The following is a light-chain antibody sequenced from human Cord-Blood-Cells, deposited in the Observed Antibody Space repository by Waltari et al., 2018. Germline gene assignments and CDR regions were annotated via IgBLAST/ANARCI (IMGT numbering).Light chain of an antibody. CDR3: QQYNNWPYT. V-gene: IGKV3-15*01. J-gene: IGKJ2*01. Sequence: EIVMTQSPATLSVSPGERATLSCRASQSVSSNLAWYQQQPGKPPRLLIYGASTRATGIPARFSGSGSGTEFTLTISSLQSEDFAVYYCQQYNNWPYTFGQGTKLEIK. CDR1: QSVSSN. CDR2: GAS.